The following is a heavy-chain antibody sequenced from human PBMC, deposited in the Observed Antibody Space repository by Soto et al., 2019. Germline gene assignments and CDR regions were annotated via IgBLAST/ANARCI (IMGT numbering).Heavy chain of an antibody. D-gene: IGHD1-26*01. J-gene: IGHJ4*02. CDR1: GFTFSSYG. CDR3: ARVRGGGSYYGGSDY. CDR2: IWYGGSNK. Sequence: QVQLVESGGGVVQPGRSLRLSCAASGFTFSSYGMHWVRQAPGKGLEWVAVIWYGGSNKYYADSVKGRFTISRDNSKNTLYLQMNSLRAEDTAVYYCARVRGGGSYYGGSDYWGQGTLVTVSS. V-gene: IGHV3-33*01.